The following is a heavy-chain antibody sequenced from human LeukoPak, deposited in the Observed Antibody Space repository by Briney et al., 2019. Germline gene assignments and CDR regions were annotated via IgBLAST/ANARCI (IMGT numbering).Heavy chain of an antibody. CDR3: ARLSRGRWVYYFDY. Sequence: SETLSLTCTVSGGSISSGSYYWGWIRQPPGKGLEWIGSIYYSGSTYYNPSLKRRGTISVDTAKNQFSLKLSSVTAADTAVYYCARLSRGRWVYYFDYWGQGTLVTVSS. V-gene: IGHV4-39*01. CDR1: GGSISSGSYY. J-gene: IGHJ4*02. CDR2: IYYSGST. D-gene: IGHD3-10*01.